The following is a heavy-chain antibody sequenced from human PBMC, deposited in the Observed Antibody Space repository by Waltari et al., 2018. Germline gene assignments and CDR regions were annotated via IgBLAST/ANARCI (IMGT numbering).Heavy chain of an antibody. CDR3: ARKGYYYYYYMDV. J-gene: IGHJ6*03. CDR1: GGSFSGSY. CDR2: INHSGST. Sequence: QVQLQQWGAGLLQPSETLSLTCAVYGGSFSGSYWSWTRQPPGKGLEWIGEINHSGSTNYNPSLKSRVTISVDTSKNQFSLKLSSVTAADTAVYYCARKGYYYYYYMDVWGKGTTVTVSS. V-gene: IGHV4-34*01.